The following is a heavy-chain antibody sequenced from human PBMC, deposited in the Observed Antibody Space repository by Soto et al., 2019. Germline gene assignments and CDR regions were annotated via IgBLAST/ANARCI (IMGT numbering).Heavy chain of an antibody. CDR2: ISNSGSTI. CDR3: ARESIYFDY. V-gene: IGHV3-48*03. Sequence: GGSLRLSCAASGFTFSSYEMNWVRQAPGKGLEWVSYISNSGSTIYYTDSVKGRFTISRDNAKNSLYLQMSSLRAEDTAVYYCARESIYFDYWGQGALVTVYS. J-gene: IGHJ4*02. CDR1: GFTFSSYE.